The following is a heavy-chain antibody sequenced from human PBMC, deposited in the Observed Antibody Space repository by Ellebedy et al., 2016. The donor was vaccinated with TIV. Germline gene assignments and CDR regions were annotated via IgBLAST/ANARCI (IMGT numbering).Heavy chain of an antibody. Sequence: GGSLRLXXAASGFTFSSYWMSWVRQAPGKGLEWVANIKQDGSEKYYVDSVKGRFTIPRDNAKNSLYLQMNSLRAEDTAVYYCAREDTVVAASWVDYWGQGTLVTVSS. CDR2: IKQDGSEK. D-gene: IGHD2-15*01. CDR3: AREDTVVAASWVDY. J-gene: IGHJ4*02. CDR1: GFTFSSYW. V-gene: IGHV3-7*03.